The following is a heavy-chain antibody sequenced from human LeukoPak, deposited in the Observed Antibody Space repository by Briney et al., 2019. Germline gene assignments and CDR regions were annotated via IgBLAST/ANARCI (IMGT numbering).Heavy chain of an antibody. V-gene: IGHV3-23*01. CDR2: IATSDAYT. CDR1: GFTFSAYA. J-gene: IGHJ4*02. D-gene: IGHD6-13*01. CDR3: AKALRQQPRAYDY. Sequence: GGSLRLSCAASGFTFSAYAMTWVRQGPGTGLECVSTIATSDAYTYYADSVQGRFTISRDNSKNTLYLQMDSLRAEDTAIYYCAKALRQQPRAYDYWSQGTLVTVSS.